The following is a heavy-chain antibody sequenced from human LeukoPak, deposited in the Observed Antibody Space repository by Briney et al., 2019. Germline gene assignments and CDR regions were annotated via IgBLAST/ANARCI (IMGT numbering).Heavy chain of an antibody. CDR1: AYRFTNYW. V-gene: IGHV5-10-1*01. CDR2: LDPSDSYT. CDR3: ARHSAGIVVAGK. J-gene: IGHJ4*02. D-gene: IGHD6-19*01. Sequence: GESLKISCKGSAYRFTNYWSSWVRQMPGKGLEWMGRLDPSDSYTNYSPSFQGHVTISADKSISTVYLQWSSLKASDTAMYYCARHSAGIVVAGKWGQGTLVTVSS.